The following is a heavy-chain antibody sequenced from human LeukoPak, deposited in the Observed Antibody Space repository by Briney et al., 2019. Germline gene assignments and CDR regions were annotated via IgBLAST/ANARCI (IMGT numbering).Heavy chain of an antibody. CDR3: AREWRYNSGWYRDYYGMDV. CDR1: GFTFSSYA. J-gene: IGHJ6*02. D-gene: IGHD6-19*01. CDR2: IKQDGTEK. V-gene: IGHV3-7*05. Sequence: PGRSLRLSCAASGFTFSSYAMHWVRQAPGKGLEWVANIKQDGTEKYYVDSVKGRFTISRDNAKNSLFLQMNSLRAEDTAVYYCAREWRYNSGWYRDYYGMDVWGQGTTVTVSS.